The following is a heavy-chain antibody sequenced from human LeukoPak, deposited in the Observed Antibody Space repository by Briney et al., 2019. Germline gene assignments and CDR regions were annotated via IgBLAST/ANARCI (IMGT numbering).Heavy chain of an antibody. CDR3: ARVFSSSWFDAFDI. CDR1: GYTFTDYY. CDR2: INPNSGGT. Sequence: GAAVKVSCKASGYTFTDYYMHWVRQAPGQGLEWMGWINPNSGGTNYVQVFQGRVTMTRDTSISTAYMELSRLRSDDTAVYYCARVFSSSWFDAFDIWGQGTMVTVSS. D-gene: IGHD6-13*01. V-gene: IGHV1-2*02. J-gene: IGHJ3*02.